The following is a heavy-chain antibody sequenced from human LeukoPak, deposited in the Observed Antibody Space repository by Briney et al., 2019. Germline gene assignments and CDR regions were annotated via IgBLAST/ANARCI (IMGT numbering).Heavy chain of an antibody. V-gene: IGHV3-48*01. D-gene: IGHD2-15*01. Sequence: GGSLRLSCAAPGFTFSSYSMNWVRQAPGKGLGGVSYFSSSISTIYYADSVMGRFTISRDNAKNSLYLQMNSLRAEDTAVYYCASHTPRYCSGGSCYFPYYFDYWGQGTLVTVSS. CDR2: FSSSISTI. CDR1: GFTFSSYS. CDR3: ASHTPRYCSGGSCYFPYYFDY. J-gene: IGHJ4*02.